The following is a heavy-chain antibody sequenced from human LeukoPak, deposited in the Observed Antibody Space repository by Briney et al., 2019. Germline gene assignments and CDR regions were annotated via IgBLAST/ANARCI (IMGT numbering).Heavy chain of an antibody. J-gene: IGHJ4*02. CDR2: IKQDGSEK. V-gene: IGHV3-7*01. CDR1: GFTFTTYW. Sequence: PGGSLRLSCAASGFTFTTYWMSWVRQAPGKGLEWVANIKQDGSEKYYVDSVKGRFTISRDNAKNSFYLQMNSLRAEDTAVYYCAREYGCSGGNCTSFFGYWGQGTLVTVSS. CDR3: AREYGCSGGNCTSFFGY. D-gene: IGHD2-15*01.